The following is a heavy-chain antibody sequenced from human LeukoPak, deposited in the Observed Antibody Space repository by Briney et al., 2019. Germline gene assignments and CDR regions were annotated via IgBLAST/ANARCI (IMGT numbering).Heavy chain of an antibody. V-gene: IGHV1-18*01. Sequence: SVKVSCKASGYTFTSYGISWVRQAPGQGLEWMGWISAYNGNTNYAQKLQGRVTMTTDTSTSTAYMELRSLRSDDTALYYCARGIHGGYCSSTSCYLPSDYWGQGTLVTVSS. CDR1: GYTFTSYG. CDR2: ISAYNGNT. J-gene: IGHJ4*02. CDR3: ARGIHGGYCSSTSCYLPSDY. D-gene: IGHD2-2*01.